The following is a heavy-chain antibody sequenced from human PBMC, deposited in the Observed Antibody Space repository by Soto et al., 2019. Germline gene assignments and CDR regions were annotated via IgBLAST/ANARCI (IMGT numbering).Heavy chain of an antibody. J-gene: IGHJ4*02. CDR3: AHLVVAGLTYYFDS. CDR2: IYWDDDK. Sequence: QITLKESGPTLVKPTQTLTLTCTFSGFSLSTSAVGVGWIRQPPGKALEWLAFIYWDDDKRYSPSLKSSLTITKDTSKNQVVLAMTNMYPVDTATYYCAHLVVAGLTYYFDSWGQGTLVTVSS. D-gene: IGHD2-15*01. CDR1: GFSLSTSAVG. V-gene: IGHV2-5*02.